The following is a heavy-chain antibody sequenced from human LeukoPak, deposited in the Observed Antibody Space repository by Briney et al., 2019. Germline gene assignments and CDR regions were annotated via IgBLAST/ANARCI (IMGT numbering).Heavy chain of an antibody. CDR2: IIPIFGTA. CDR1: GGTFSSYA. Sequence: GASVKVSCKASGGTFSSYAISWVRQAPGQGLEWMGGIIPIFGTANYAQKFQGRVTITADESTSTAYMELSSLRSEDTAVYYCARGEDPDYSNFFDYWGQGTLVTVSS. D-gene: IGHD4-11*01. CDR3: ARGEDPDYSNFFDY. V-gene: IGHV1-69*13. J-gene: IGHJ4*02.